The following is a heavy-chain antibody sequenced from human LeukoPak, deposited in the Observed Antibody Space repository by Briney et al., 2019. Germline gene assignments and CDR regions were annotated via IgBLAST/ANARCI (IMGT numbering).Heavy chain of an antibody. Sequence: GGSLRLSCAASGFTFSSYWMNWVRQAPGKGLEWVANIKQDGSEKYYVDSVKGRFTISRDNAKNSLYLQMNSLRAEDTAVYYCARGFDSSGYSFDYWGQGTLVTVSS. CDR2: IKQDGSEK. V-gene: IGHV3-7*03. J-gene: IGHJ4*02. CDR3: ARGFDSSGYSFDY. CDR1: GFTFSSYW. D-gene: IGHD3-22*01.